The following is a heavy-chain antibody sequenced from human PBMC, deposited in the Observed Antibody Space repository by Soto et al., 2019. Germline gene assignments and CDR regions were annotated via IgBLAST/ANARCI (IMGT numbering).Heavy chain of an antibody. Sequence: EVQLVESGGGLVQPGESLRLSCAASGLTFRSYWMHWVRQAPGKGLVWVSRINTDGSVAMYVESVKGRFTISRDNAKYTLYLHMNSLQAEDTAAYDSVSDMHVRLLDSWGQGTLVTVSS. CDR2: INTDGSVA. J-gene: IGHJ4*02. V-gene: IGHV3-74*03. CDR3: VSDMHVRLLDS. D-gene: IGHD2-21*01. CDR1: GLTFRSYW.